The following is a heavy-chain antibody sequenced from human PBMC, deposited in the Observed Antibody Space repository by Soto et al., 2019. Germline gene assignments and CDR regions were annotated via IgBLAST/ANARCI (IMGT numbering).Heavy chain of an antibody. J-gene: IGHJ4*02. CDR1: GGSFSGYY. CDR3: ARGRPVAADY. Sequence: SETLSLTCAVHGGSFSGYYWSWIRQPPGKGLEWIGEINHSGSTNYNPSLKSRVTISVDTSKNQFSLKLSSVTAADTAVYYCARGRPVAADYWGQGTLVTVSS. CDR2: INHSGST. V-gene: IGHV4-34*01. D-gene: IGHD6-13*01.